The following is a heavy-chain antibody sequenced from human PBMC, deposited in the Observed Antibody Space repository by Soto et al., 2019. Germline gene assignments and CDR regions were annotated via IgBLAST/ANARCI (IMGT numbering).Heavy chain of an antibody. CDR1: GFTFSSYA. V-gene: IGHV3-23*01. J-gene: IGHJ4*02. Sequence: GGSLRLSCAASGFTFSSYAMSWVRQAPGKGLEWVSAISGSGGSTYYADSVKGRFTISRDNSKNTLYLQMNSLRAEDTAVYYCAKFGYVEMATISAFDYWGQGTLVTVSS. CDR3: AKFGYVEMATISAFDY. D-gene: IGHD5-12*01. CDR2: ISGSGGST.